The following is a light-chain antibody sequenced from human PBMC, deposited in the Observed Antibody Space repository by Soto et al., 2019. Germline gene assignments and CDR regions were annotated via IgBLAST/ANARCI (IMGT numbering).Light chain of an antibody. CDR3: QQYNNWPPIT. CDR1: QSVSTN. V-gene: IGKV3-15*01. J-gene: IGKJ5*01. Sequence: EIVMTKSPTTMSVSPGERATLSCRASQSVSTNLAWYQQKPGQVPSLLIYGASTRASGIPARFSGSGSGTEFTLTISSLQSEDFAVYYCQQYNNWPPITFGQGTRLEIK. CDR2: GAS.